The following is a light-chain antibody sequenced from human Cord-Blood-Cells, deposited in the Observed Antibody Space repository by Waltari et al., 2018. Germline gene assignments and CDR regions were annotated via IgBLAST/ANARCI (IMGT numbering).Light chain of an antibody. CDR1: SSDVGGFYY. CDR2: EVS. CDR3: SSYAGSNTYVV. J-gene: IGLJ2*01. Sequence: SALTHPPSASRSPGQPVTISCTGTSSDVGGFYYVSSYQQHPGKAPKLMIYEVSKRPSGVPDRFSGSKSGNTASLTVSGLQAEDEADYYCSSYAGSNTYVVFGGGTKLTVL. V-gene: IGLV2-8*01.